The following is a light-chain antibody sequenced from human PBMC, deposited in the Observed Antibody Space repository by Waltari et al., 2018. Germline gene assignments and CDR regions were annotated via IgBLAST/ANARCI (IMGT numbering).Light chain of an antibody. J-gene: IGKJ1*01. Sequence: DIQTTKSPSSLSASVGDRVTITCRASQSISSYLNWYQQKPGKAPKLLIYAASSLQSGVPSRFSGSGSGTDFTLTISSLQPEDFATYYCQQSYSTPPWTFGQGTKVEIK. CDR3: QQSYSTPPWT. CDR1: QSISSY. V-gene: IGKV1-39*01. CDR2: AAS.